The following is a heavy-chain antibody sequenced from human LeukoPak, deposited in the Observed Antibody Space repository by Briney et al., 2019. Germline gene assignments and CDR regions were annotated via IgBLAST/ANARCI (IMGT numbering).Heavy chain of an antibody. CDR1: GGTFSSYA. V-gene: IGHV1-69*13. Sequence: SVKVSCQASGGTFSSYAISWVRPAAGQGRDGMGGIIPIFGTANYAQTFQGSATITADESTSTAYMELSTLRSEDTAVYYCARDRTRNNWNYDWFDPWGQGTLVTVSS. D-gene: IGHD1-7*01. CDR2: IIPIFGTA. J-gene: IGHJ5*02. CDR3: ARDRTRNNWNYDWFDP.